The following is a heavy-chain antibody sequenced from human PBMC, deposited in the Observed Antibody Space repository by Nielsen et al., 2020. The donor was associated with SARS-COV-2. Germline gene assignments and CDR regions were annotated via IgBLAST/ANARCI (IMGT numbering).Heavy chain of an antibody. J-gene: IGHJ6*03. CDR2: ISGDNGNV. D-gene: IGHD2-2*01. V-gene: IGHV1-18*01. Sequence: WVRQAPGQGLEWMGRISGDNGNVKYAQNLQGRVTMTTDASTRTVYMELRRLTSDDTAVYYCARVASGVIPGPLGIGMWYSYYYMDVWGKGTTVTVSS. CDR3: ARVASGVIPGPLGIGMWYSYYYMDV.